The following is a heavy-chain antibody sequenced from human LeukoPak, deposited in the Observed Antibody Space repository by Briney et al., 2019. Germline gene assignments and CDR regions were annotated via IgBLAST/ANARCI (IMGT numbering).Heavy chain of an antibody. CDR3: ARRGYDSSGYVFFDY. CDR2: INPNSGGT. D-gene: IGHD3-22*01. V-gene: IGHV1-2*02. Sequence: ASVKVSCKASGYTFTGYCMHWVRQAPGQGLEWMGWINPNSGGTNYAQKFQGRVTMTRDTSISTAYMELSRLRSDDTAVYYCARRGYDSSGYVFFDYWGQGTLVTVSS. J-gene: IGHJ4*02. CDR1: GYTFTGYC.